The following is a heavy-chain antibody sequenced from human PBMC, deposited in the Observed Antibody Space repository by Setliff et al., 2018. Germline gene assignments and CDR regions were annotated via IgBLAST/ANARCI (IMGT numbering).Heavy chain of an antibody. Sequence: PSETLSLTCAVYGGSFSGYYWSWIRRPPGKGLEWIGEINHSGSTNNNPSLKSRVTISVDTSKNQFSLKLSSVTAADTAVYYCARTYNFWSGYFDYLGQGTLVTVSS. CDR3: ARTYNFWSGYFDY. V-gene: IGHV4-34*01. CDR2: INHSGST. CDR1: GGSFSGYY. J-gene: IGHJ4*02. D-gene: IGHD3-3*01.